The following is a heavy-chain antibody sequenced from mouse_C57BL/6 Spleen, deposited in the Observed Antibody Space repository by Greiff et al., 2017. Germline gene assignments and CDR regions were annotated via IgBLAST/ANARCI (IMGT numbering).Heavy chain of an antibody. D-gene: IGHD1-1*02. Sequence: QVQLQQPGAELVKPGASVKLSCKASGYTFTSYWMHWVKQRPGQGLEWIGMIHPNSGSTNYNEKFKSKATLTVDKSSSTAYMQLSSLTSEDSAVYYCARTGGGVYFDYWGQGTTLTVSS. CDR3: ARTGGGVYFDY. J-gene: IGHJ2*01. CDR2: IHPNSGST. V-gene: IGHV1-64*01. CDR1: GYTFTSYW.